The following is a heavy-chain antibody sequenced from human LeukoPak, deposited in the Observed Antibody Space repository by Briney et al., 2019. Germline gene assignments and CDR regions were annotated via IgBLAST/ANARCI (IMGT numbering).Heavy chain of an antibody. CDR3: ARDAAAAAFFDY. Sequence: SETLSLTCTVSGNSISRGYYWGWIRQPPGKGLEWIASIYHSGSTYYNPSLKSRVTISIDTSKNQFSLKLRSVTAADTAVSFCARDAAAAAFFDYWGQGTLVTVSS. J-gene: IGHJ4*02. D-gene: IGHD6-13*01. CDR2: IYHSGST. CDR1: GNSISRGYY. V-gene: IGHV4-38-2*02.